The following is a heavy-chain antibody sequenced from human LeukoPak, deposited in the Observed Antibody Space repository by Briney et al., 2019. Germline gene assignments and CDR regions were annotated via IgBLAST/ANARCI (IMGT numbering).Heavy chain of an antibody. CDR3: ARQRGSYGGYDHDAFNI. J-gene: IGHJ3*02. D-gene: IGHD5-12*01. V-gene: IGHV4-59*08. CDR1: GGSISTYY. CDR2: IYYRGST. Sequence: SETLSLTCAVSGGSISTYYWSWIRQPPGKGLEWIGYIYYRGSTNYKPSLKSRVSISVDTAKNQFSLKLSSVTAADTAVYYCARQRGSYGGYDHDAFNIWGQGTMVTVSS.